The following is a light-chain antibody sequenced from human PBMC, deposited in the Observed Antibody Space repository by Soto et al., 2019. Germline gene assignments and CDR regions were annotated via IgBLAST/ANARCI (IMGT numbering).Light chain of an antibody. V-gene: IGLV2-14*01. CDR2: EVS. J-gene: IGLJ2*01. CDR1: SSDVGGYEY. CDR3: SSKSSGSTPML. Sequence: QSALTQPASLSGSPGQSITISCTGTSSDVGGYEYVSWYQHHPGEAPKLIIYEVSNRPSGVSNRFSGSKSGNTASLTISGLQAEDESHYYCSSKSSGSTPMLFGGGTKLTVL.